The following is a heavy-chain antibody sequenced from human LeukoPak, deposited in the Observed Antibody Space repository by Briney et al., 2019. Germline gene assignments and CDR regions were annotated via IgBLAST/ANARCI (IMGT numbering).Heavy chain of an antibody. D-gene: IGHD3-16*02. CDR1: GFTFSSYA. V-gene: IGHV3-30*04. CDR2: ISYDGSNK. Sequence: PGGSLRLSCAASGFTFSSYAMHWVRQAPGKGLEWVAVISYDGSNKYYADSVKGRFTISRDNSKNTLYLQMNSLRAEDTAVYYCARDPGADYVWGSYRLYYYYMDVWGKGTTVTVSS. CDR3: ARDPGADYVWGSYRLYYYYMDV. J-gene: IGHJ6*03.